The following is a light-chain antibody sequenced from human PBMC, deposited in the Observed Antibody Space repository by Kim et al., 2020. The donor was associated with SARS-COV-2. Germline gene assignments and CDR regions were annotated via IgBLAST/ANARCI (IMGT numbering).Light chain of an antibody. Sequence: DIKMTQSPSSLSASVGDRVTITCRASQGINNYLAWYQQRPGKVPKLLIYAASTLQSGVPSRFSGSGFGTDFTLTISSLQPEDGATYYCQKYNSAPWTFGRGTKVDIK. CDR2: AAS. CDR3: QKYNSAPWT. V-gene: IGKV1-27*01. CDR1: QGINNY. J-gene: IGKJ1*01.